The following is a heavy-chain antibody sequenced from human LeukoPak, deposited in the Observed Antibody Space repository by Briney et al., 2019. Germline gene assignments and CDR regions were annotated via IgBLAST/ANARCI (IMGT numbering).Heavy chain of an antibody. Sequence: GESLQISSKGSGYCFSNYWIGWVRQLPGKGLEWMGIIYPDDSDTRYSPSFQGQVTISADKSISTAYLQWSSLQASDTAMYYCARRRFCTGGSCYPQYYYDYWGQGTLVTVSS. D-gene: IGHD2-15*01. J-gene: IGHJ4*02. V-gene: IGHV5-51*01. CDR2: IYPDDSDT. CDR3: ARRRFCTGGSCYPQYYYDY. CDR1: GYCFSNYW.